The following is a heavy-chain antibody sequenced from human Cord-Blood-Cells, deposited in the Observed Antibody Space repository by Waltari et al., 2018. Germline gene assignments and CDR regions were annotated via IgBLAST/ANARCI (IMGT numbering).Heavy chain of an antibody. Sequence: EVQLVESGGGLIQPGGCLRLSCADSGFTVSSNYMSWVRQAPGKGLEWVSVIYSGGSTYYADSVKGRFTISRDNSKNTLYLQMNSLRAEDTAVYYCAREYSSSSGAFDIWGQGTMVTISS. D-gene: IGHD6-6*01. J-gene: IGHJ3*02. CDR2: IYSGGST. CDR1: GFTVSSNY. CDR3: AREYSSSSGAFDI. V-gene: IGHV3-53*01.